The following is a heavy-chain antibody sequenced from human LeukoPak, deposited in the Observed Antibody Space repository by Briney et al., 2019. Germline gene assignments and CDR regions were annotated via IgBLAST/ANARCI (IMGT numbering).Heavy chain of an antibody. Sequence: GGSLRLSCTASGFTFSSYAMSWVRQAPGKGLEWVSAISGSGGSTYYADSVKGRFTISRDNSKNTLYLQMNSLRAEDTAVYYCAKCPRIHCWFDPGGQGTLVTVSS. CDR3: AKCPRIHCWFDP. CDR2: ISGSGGST. CDR1: GFTFSSYA. V-gene: IGHV3-23*01. J-gene: IGHJ5*02.